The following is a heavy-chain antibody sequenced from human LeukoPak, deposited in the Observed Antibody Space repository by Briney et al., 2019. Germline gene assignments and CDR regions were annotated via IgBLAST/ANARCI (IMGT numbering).Heavy chain of an antibody. Sequence: GASVKVSCKASGYTFTSYGISWVRQAPGQGLEWMGWISAYNGNTNYAQKLQGRVTMTTDTSTSTAYMELRSLRSDDTAVYYCARVQLRYFDRSPSEFDYWGQGTLVTVSS. CDR2: ISAYNGNT. J-gene: IGHJ4*02. D-gene: IGHD3-9*01. V-gene: IGHV1-18*01. CDR3: ARVQLRYFDRSPSEFDY. CDR1: GYTFTSYG.